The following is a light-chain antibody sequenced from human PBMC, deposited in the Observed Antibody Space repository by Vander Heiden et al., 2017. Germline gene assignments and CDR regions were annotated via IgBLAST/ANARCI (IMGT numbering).Light chain of an antibody. J-gene: IGKJ1*01. CDR3: QQSYSIPRT. CDR1: QSISNY. V-gene: IGKV1-39*01. CDR2: AAS. Sequence: DIQMTQSPSSLSASVGDRVTITCRASQSISNYLNWYQPKPGKAPKLLIVAASSLQSGVPSRFSGSGSGADFTLTISSLQPEDFATYYCQQSYSIPRTFGKGTKVEIK.